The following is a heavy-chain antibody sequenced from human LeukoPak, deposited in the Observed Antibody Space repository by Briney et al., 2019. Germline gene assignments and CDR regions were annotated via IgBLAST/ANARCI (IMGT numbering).Heavy chain of an antibody. Sequence: GGPLRLSCAASGFTFSSYEMNWVRQAPGKGLVWVSYISSSGSTIYYADSVKGRFTLSRENAKNSLYLQMDSLRAEDTAVYYCARVITYGGNSDAFDIWGQGTMVTVSS. CDR2: ISSSGSTI. CDR3: ARVITYGGNSDAFDI. D-gene: IGHD4-23*01. V-gene: IGHV3-48*03. J-gene: IGHJ3*02. CDR1: GFTFSSYE.